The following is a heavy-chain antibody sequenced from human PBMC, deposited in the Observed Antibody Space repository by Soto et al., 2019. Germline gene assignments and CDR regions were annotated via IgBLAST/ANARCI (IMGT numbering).Heavy chain of an antibody. CDR3: ARGKRDILTGPTRYTARGYGTDV. D-gene: IGHD3-9*01. Sequence: PSETLSLTCAVYGGSFSCYYWSWIRQPPGKGLEWIGEINHSGSTNYNPSLKSRVTISVDTSKNQFSLKLSSVTAADTAVYYCARGKRDILTGPTRYTARGYGTDVWGQGTTVTVSS. J-gene: IGHJ6*02. V-gene: IGHV4-34*01. CDR1: GGSFSCYY. CDR2: INHSGST.